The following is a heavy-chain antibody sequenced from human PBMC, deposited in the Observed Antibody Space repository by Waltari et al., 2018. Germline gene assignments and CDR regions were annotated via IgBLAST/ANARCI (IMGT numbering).Heavy chain of an antibody. CDR2: IYSGGST. CDR1: GFTVSSTY. V-gene: IGHV3-66*02. D-gene: IGHD6-13*01. CDR3: ARISSSWYGIDY. Sequence: EVQLVESGGGLVQPGGSLRLSCAASGFTVSSTYMSWVRQAPGKGLEWVSVIYSGGSTYYADSVKGRFTISRDNSKNTLYLQMNSLRAEDTAVYYCARISSSWYGIDYWGQGTLVTVSS. J-gene: IGHJ4*02.